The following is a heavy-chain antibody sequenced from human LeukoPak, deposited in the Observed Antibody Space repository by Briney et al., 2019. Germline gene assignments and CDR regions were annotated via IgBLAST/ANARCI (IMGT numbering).Heavy chain of an antibody. CDR3: ARERVGALSDS. CDR2: IYYSGST. Sequence: PSETLSLTCTVSGVSISSGGYYWSWIRQHPGKGLEWIGYIYYSGSTYYNPSLKSRVTISVDTSKNQFSLKLSSVTAADTAVYYCARERVGALSDSWGQGTLVTVSS. CDR1: GVSISSGGYY. V-gene: IGHV4-61*08. D-gene: IGHD1-26*01. J-gene: IGHJ4*02.